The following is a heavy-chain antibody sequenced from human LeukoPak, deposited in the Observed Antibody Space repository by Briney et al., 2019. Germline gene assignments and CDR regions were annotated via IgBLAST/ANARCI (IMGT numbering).Heavy chain of an antibody. V-gene: IGHV4-39*01. CDR2: IYDSGNY. Sequence: PSDTVSLTCILSGGSVSSTYYWSWIRQPPGKGLERIGSIYDSGNYNYNPSLNRLVTMSVDTSNNQYFQKLSSVTAANTAVYYCARHQTNNYGPGTPFDYWGQGTLVAVSS. J-gene: IGHJ4*02. D-gene: IGHD3-10*01. CDR3: ARHQTNNYGPGTPFDY. CDR1: GGSVSSTYY.